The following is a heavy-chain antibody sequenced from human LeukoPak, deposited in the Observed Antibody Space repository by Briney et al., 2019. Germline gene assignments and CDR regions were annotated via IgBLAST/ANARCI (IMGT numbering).Heavy chain of an antibody. CDR2: ISSSSSYI. J-gene: IGHJ6*03. V-gene: IGHV3-21*04. D-gene: IGHD1-26*01. CDR3: ASRVGATAIHYYMDV. CDR1: GFTFSSYS. Sequence: GGSLRLSCAASGFTFSSYSMNWVRQAPGKGLEWVSSISSSSSYIYYADSVKGRFTISRDNAKNSLSLQMNSLRAEDTAVYYCASRVGATAIHYYMDVWGKGTKVTVSS.